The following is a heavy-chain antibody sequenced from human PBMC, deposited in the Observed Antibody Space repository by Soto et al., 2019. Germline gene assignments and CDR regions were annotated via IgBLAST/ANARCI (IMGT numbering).Heavy chain of an antibody. CDR3: AKGLYSGSYFGVDY. CDR2: ISYYGSNK. CDR1: GFTFSSYG. D-gene: IGHD1-26*01. J-gene: IGHJ4*02. V-gene: IGHV3-30*18. Sequence: QVQLVESGGGVVQPGRSLRLSCAASGFTFSSYGMHWVRQAPGKGLEWVAVISYYGSNKYYADSVKGRFTISRDNSKNALYLQRNRLRAEDTAVYYCAKGLYSGSYFGVDYWGQGTLVTVSS.